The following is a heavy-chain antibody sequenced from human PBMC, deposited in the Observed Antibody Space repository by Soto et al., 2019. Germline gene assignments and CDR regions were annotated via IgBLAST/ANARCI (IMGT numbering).Heavy chain of an antibody. Sequence: GGSLRLSCAASNFAFTNAYMNWVRQAPGKGLEWVGRIKSKADGETTDYAAPVEDRFTVSRDDSKNTLYLHMSSLKTEDTAVCFCTHDKGPAWQKYYFDNWGHGTLVTVS. CDR1: NFAFTNAY. J-gene: IGHJ4*01. CDR2: IKSKADGETT. CDR3: THDKGPAWQKYYFDN. D-gene: IGHD3-22*01. V-gene: IGHV3-15*07.